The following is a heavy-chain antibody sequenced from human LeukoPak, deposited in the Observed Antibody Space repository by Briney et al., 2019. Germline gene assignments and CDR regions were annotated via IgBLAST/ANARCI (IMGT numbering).Heavy chain of an antibody. J-gene: IGHJ3*02. CDR2: ISGSGGAT. V-gene: IGHV3-23*01. Sequence: GGSLRLSCAASGFTFSSYAMNWVRQAPGKGLDWVSTISGSGGATYFADSVKGRFTISRDNSKNTLYLQMNSLRAEDTAVYYCAKEGSDAFDIWSQGTMVTVSS. CDR1: GFTFSSYA. CDR3: AKEGSDAFDI.